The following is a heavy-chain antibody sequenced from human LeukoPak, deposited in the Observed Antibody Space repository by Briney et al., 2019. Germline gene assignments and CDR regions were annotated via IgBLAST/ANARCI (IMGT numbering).Heavy chain of an antibody. CDR3: ARDVDTNS. D-gene: IGHD5-18*01. CDR2: IKEDGSEK. V-gene: IGHV3-7*03. Sequence: GGSLRLYCAASGFTFTSYWMTWVRQAPGKGLEWVANIKEDGSEKFYVGSVRGRFTISRDNARNSVSLQRNSLRDDDTAVYYCARDVDTNSWGQGTLVTVSS. J-gene: IGHJ4*02. CDR1: GFTFTSYW.